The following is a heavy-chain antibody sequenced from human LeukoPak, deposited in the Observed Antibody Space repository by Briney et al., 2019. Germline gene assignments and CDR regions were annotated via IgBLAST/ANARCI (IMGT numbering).Heavy chain of an antibody. CDR3: ARVAVAGPTGWFDS. V-gene: IGHV3-7*01. Sequence: GGSLRLSCAGSGFTFGNYWMSWVRQAPGKVLEWVASVKQDVDKKDYVDSLKDRVTISRDNGKNTLYLQMNSLRAEDTAVYYCARVAVAGPTGWFDSWGQGTLVTVSS. CDR2: VKQDVDKK. J-gene: IGHJ5*01. CDR1: GFTFGNYW. D-gene: IGHD6-19*01.